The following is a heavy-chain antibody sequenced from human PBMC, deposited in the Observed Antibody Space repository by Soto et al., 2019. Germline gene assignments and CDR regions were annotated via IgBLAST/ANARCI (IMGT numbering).Heavy chain of an antibody. Sequence: QVQPVESGGGVVQPGRSLRLSCVVSGFTFRSYAMHWVRQAPGKGLEWVAVISNDGNNNYHADSMKGRFTISRDNSKNTLYLHMDSLRAEDTALYYCSRFVGYGGSEYYFDNWGQGIHVIVST. CDR3: SRFVGYGGSEYYFDN. D-gene: IGHD5-12*01. CDR1: GFTFRSYA. J-gene: IGHJ4*02. CDR2: ISNDGNNN. V-gene: IGHV3-30-3*02.